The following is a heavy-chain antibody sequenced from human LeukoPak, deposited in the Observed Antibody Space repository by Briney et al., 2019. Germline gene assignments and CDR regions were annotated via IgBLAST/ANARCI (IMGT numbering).Heavy chain of an antibody. CDR3: ARDERRYFDWSTYDAFDI. CDR1: GFTFSSYW. D-gene: IGHD3-9*01. J-gene: IGHJ3*02. V-gene: IGHV3-7*01. Sequence: GGSLRLSRAASGFTFSSYWMSWVRQAPGKGLEWVANIKQDGSEKYYVDSVKGRFTISRDNAKNSLYLQMNSLRAEDTAVYYCARDERRYFDWSTYDAFDIWGQGTMVTVSS. CDR2: IKQDGSEK.